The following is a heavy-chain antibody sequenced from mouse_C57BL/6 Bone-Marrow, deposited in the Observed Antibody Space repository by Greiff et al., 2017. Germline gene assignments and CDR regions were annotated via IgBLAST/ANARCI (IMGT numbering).Heavy chain of an antibody. J-gene: IGHJ2*01. CDR3: ARYYGRSFDY. CDR2: IDPSDSYT. D-gene: IGHD1-1*01. Sequence: QVQLQQPGAELVKPGASVKLSCKASGYTFTSYWMQWVKQRPGQGLEWIGEIDPSDSYTNYNQKFKGKATLTVDTSSSTAYMQLSSLTSEDSAVYYCARYYGRSFDYWGQGTTLTVSS. V-gene: IGHV1-50*01. CDR1: GYTFTSYW.